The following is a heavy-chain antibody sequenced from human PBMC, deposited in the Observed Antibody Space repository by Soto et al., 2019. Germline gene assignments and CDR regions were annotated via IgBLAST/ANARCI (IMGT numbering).Heavy chain of an antibody. Sequence: VKVSCKASGYTFTSYGISWVRQAPGQGLEWMGWISAYNGNTNYAQKLQGRVTMTTDTSTSTAYMELRSLRSDDTAVYYCARDLPRYDILTGYPFDYWGQGTLVT. CDR1: GYTFTSYG. CDR3: ARDLPRYDILTGYPFDY. CDR2: ISAYNGNT. V-gene: IGHV1-18*01. D-gene: IGHD3-9*01. J-gene: IGHJ4*02.